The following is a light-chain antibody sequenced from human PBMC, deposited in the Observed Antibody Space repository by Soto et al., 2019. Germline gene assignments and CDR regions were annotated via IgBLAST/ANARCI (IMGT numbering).Light chain of an antibody. V-gene: IGKV3-11*01. CDR3: QQRRSWPLT. CDR2: DAS. Sequence: EIVLTQSPATLSLSPGERATLSCRASETVRTFLGWYQQKRGQPPRLLIYDASNGAPGIPVRFSGSGSGTDFTLTISSLEPEDFAVYYCQQRRSWPLTFGGGTKVEVK. CDR1: ETVRTF. J-gene: IGKJ4*01.